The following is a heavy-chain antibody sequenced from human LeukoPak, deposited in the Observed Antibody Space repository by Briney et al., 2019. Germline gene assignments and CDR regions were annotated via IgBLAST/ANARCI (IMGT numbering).Heavy chain of an antibody. J-gene: IGHJ3*01. CDR2: IWGDGSIK. V-gene: IGHV3-33*01. CDR3: ARAVGPFDF. Sequence: PGGSLRLSCAASGFIFSTYGMHWVRQAPGKGLEWVAAIWGDGSIKYYGDSVKGRFTISRDNSNNMLYLQMNSLRGEDTAVYYCARAVGPFDFWGQGTMLIVSS. CDR1: GFIFSTYG.